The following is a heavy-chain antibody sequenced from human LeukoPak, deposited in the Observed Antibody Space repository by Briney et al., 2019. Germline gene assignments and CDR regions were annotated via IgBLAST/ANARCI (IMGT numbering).Heavy chain of an antibody. V-gene: IGHV1-69*06. CDR1: GGTFSSYA. CDR3: ARDKIVGATHLDY. CDR2: IIPIFGTA. D-gene: IGHD1-26*01. Sequence: GASVKVSCKASGGTFSSYAISWVRQAPGQGLEWMGGIIPIFGTANYAQKFQGRVTITADKSTSTAYMELSSLRSEDTAVYYCARDKIVGATHLDYWGQGTLVTVSS. J-gene: IGHJ4*02.